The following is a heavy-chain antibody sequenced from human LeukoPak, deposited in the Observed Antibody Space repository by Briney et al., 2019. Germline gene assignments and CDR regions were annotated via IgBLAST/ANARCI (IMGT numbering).Heavy chain of an antibody. V-gene: IGHV3-21*01. CDR2: ISSSSSYI. CDR1: GFTFSSYA. D-gene: IGHD3-10*01. CDR3: ARDTHGSGSLWGDYYYYMDV. J-gene: IGHJ6*03. Sequence: GGSLRLSCSASGFTFSSYAMSWVRQAPGKGLEWVSSISSSSSYIYYADSVKGRFTISRDNAKNSLYLQMNSLRAEDTAVYYCARDTHGSGSLWGDYYYYMDVWGKGTTVTVSS.